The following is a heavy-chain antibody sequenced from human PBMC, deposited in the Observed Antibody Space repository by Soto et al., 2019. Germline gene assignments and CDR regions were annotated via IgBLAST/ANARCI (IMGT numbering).Heavy chain of an antibody. CDR3: ARDLDSSGYYVFDY. D-gene: IGHD3-22*01. CDR1: GFTFGSYA. Sequence: PGGSLRLSCAASGFTFGSYAMHWVRQAPGKGLEWVAVISYDGSNKYYADSVKGRFTISRDNSKNTLYLQMNSLRAEDTAVYYCARDLDSSGYYVFDYWGAGTIVPV. J-gene: IGHJ4*02. CDR2: ISYDGSNK. V-gene: IGHV3-30-3*01.